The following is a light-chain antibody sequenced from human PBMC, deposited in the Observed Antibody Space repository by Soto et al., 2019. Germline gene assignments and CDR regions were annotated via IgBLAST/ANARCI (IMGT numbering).Light chain of an antibody. V-gene: IGLV4-69*01. J-gene: IGLJ2*01. Sequence: VVTQSPSASASLGASVNLTCTLSSGHSSYAIAWHQQQPEKGPRYLMKVSSDGSHSKGDGIPDRFSGSSSGAERYLTISSLQSEDEADYYCQTWGTGVVVFGGGTKLTVL. CDR1: SGHSSYA. CDR3: QTWGTGVVV. CDR2: VSSDGSH.